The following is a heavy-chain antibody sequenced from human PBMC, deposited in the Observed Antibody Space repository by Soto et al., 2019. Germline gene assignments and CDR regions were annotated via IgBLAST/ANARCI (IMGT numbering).Heavy chain of an antibody. CDR1: GFTFSNAW. V-gene: IGHV3-15*01. Sequence: GGSLRLSCAASGFTFSNAWMSWVRQAPGKGLEWVGRIKSKTDGGTTDYAAPVKGKFTISRDDSKNTLYLQMNNLKTEDTAVYYCTTDGTTVTTRDYYGMDVWGQGTTVTVSS. D-gene: IGHD4-17*01. CDR3: TTDGTTVTTRDYYGMDV. J-gene: IGHJ6*02. CDR2: IKSKTDGGTT.